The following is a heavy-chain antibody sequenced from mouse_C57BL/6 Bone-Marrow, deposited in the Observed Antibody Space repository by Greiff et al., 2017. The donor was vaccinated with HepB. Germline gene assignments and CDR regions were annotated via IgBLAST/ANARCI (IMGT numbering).Heavy chain of an antibody. Sequence: VQLQQSGPELVKPGASVKISCKASGYAFSSSWMNWVKQRPGKGLEWIGRIYPGDGDTNYNGKFKGKATLTADKSSSTAYMQLSSLTSEDSAVYFCARAIYYGSSHWYFDVWGTGTTVTVSS. CDR1: GYAFSSSW. CDR2: IYPGDGDT. CDR3: ARAIYYGSSHWYFDV. J-gene: IGHJ1*03. V-gene: IGHV1-82*01. D-gene: IGHD1-1*01.